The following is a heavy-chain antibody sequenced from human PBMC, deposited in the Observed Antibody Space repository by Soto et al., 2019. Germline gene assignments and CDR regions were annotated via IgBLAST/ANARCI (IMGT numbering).Heavy chain of an antibody. D-gene: IGHD3-22*01. CDR3: ARDTYYYDSSGRDEYGMDV. V-gene: IGHV6-1*01. CDR2: TYYRSKWYN. Sequence: SQTLSLTCAISGDSVSSNSAAWNWIRQSPSRGLEWLGRTYYRSKWYNDYAVSVKSRITINPDTSKNQFSLQLNSVTPEDTAVYYCARDTYYYDSSGRDEYGMDVWGQGTTVTVSS. J-gene: IGHJ6*02. CDR1: GDSVSSNSAA.